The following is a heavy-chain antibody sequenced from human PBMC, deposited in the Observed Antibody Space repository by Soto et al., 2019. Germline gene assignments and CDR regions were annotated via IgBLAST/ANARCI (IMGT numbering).Heavy chain of an antibody. CDR3: AKDLQQQLVFPYYYYYYGMDV. V-gene: IGHV3-23*01. CDR1: GFTFSSYA. Sequence: HPGGSLRLSCAASGFTFSSYAMSWVRQAPGKGLEWVSAISGSGGSTYYADSVKGRFTISRDNSKNTLYLQMNSLRAEDTAVYYCAKDLQQQLVFPYYYYYYGMDVWGQGTTVTVSS. D-gene: IGHD6-13*01. CDR2: ISGSGGST. J-gene: IGHJ6*02.